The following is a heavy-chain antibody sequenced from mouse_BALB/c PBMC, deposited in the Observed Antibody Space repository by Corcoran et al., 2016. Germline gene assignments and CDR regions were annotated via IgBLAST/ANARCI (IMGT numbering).Heavy chain of an antibody. CDR1: GFNIKDTY. J-gene: IGHJ1*01. D-gene: IGHD2-1*01. Sequence: EVQLQQSGAELVKPGASVKLSCTASGFNIKDTYMHWVNQRPEQGLEWIGRSEPANGNTKYDPKFQGKATITADTSSNTAYLQLSSLTSEDTAVYYWARTAKLLWSYWYFDVWGAGTTVTVSS. CDR2: SEPANGNT. CDR3: ARTAKLLWSYWYFDV. V-gene: IGHV14-3*02.